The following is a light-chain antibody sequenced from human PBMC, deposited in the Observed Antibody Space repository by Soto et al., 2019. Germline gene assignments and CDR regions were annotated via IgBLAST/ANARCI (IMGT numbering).Light chain of an antibody. J-gene: IGLJ1*01. CDR2: RNN. Sequence: QSVLTQTPSASGTPGQRVTISCSGISSNIGSHYVYWYQQLPGTAPKLLIYRNNQRHSGVPDRFSGSKSGTSASLAISGLRSEDEADYYCAAGDDSLSGHYVFGNGTKVTVL. V-gene: IGLV1-47*01. CDR1: SSNIGSHY. CDR3: AAGDDSLSGHYV.